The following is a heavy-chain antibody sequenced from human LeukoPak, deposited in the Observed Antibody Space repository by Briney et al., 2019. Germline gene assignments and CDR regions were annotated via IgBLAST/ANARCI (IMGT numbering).Heavy chain of an antibody. D-gene: IGHD2-21*01. V-gene: IGHV1-18*01. J-gene: IGHJ4*02. CDR1: GYTFSSYG. CDR2: IGPWNGNT. CDR3: ARDNGHKSVDY. Sequence: ASANVSCKASGYTFSSYGISWLRQAPGQGLEWMGWIGPWNGNTNNAQKFQGRVTMTTDTSTSTLYMDLRSLRSDDTAVYYCARDNGHKSVDYWGEETLVTVSS.